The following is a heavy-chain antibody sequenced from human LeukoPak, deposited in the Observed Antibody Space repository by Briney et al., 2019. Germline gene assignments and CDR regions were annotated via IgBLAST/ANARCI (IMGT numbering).Heavy chain of an antibody. D-gene: IGHD6-19*01. CDR2: ISSSSSYI. CDR3: AREWRTRGFRSGWHIHFDY. Sequence: GGSLRLSCVGSGFSFSSYSMNWVRQAPGKGLEWVSSISSSSSYIYYADSVKGRFTISRDNAKNSLYLQMNSLRAEDTAVYYCAREWRTRGFRSGWHIHFDYWGQGTLVTVSS. CDR1: GFSFSSYS. J-gene: IGHJ4*02. V-gene: IGHV3-21*01.